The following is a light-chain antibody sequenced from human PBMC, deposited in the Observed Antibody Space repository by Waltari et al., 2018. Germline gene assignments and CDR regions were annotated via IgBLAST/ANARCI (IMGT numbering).Light chain of an antibody. CDR1: SSDVGHYDY. Sequence: QSALTQPAPVSGSPGQSITISCTGPSSDVGHYDYFSWFPQHPGNAPKLLIYDVHNRPSGVSTRFSGSKSGNTASLTISGLQAEDEADYYCYSFTTSSTRVFGTGTKVTVL. CDR3: YSFTTSSTRV. V-gene: IGLV2-14*03. CDR2: DVH. J-gene: IGLJ1*01.